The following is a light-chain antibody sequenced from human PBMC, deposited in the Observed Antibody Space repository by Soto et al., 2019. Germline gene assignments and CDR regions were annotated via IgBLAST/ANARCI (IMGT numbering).Light chain of an antibody. CDR1: QGISSW. Sequence: DIQMTQSPASVSASVGDRVTISCRASQGISSWLAWYQQKPGKAPSLLIYSASTLHSGVPSRFSGSGSGTDFTLTISSLQPEDSATYYCQQANSPPLTFGPGTKVDIK. CDR3: QQANSPPLT. CDR2: SAS. J-gene: IGKJ3*01. V-gene: IGKV1-12*01.